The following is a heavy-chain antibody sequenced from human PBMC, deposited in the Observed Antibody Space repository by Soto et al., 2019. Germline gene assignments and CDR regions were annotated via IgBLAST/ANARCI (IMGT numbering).Heavy chain of an antibody. D-gene: IGHD3-3*01. CDR1: GFTFRSYV. V-gene: IGHV3-33*05. Sequence: QVQLVESGGGVVQPGTSLRLSCVGSGFTFRSYVIHWVRQAPGKGLEWVALTSYDGSNNFYGDFVKGRFTISRGNSRNTVKLQMYSRRLAGTDLYCCARGGTTGGVDVWCQGTVVSVSS. CDR2: TSYDGSNN. CDR3: ARGGTTGGVDV. J-gene: IGHJ4*02.